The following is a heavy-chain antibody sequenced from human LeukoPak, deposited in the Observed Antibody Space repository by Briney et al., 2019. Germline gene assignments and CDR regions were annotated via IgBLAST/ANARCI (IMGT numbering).Heavy chain of an antibody. D-gene: IGHD2-21*02. V-gene: IGHV4-59*01. Sequence: PSETLSLTCTVSGGSISSYYWSWLRQPPGKGLEWIGYIYYSGSTNYNPSLKSRVTISVDTSKNQFSLKLSSVTAADTAVYYCARESGYCGGDCYHFDYWGQGTLVTVSS. CDR1: GGSISSYY. J-gene: IGHJ4*02. CDR2: IYYSGST. CDR3: ARESGYCGGDCYHFDY.